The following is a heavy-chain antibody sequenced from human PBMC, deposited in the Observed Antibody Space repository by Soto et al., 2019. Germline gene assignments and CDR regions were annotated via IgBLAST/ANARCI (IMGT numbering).Heavy chain of an antibody. D-gene: IGHD2-15*01. CDR2: ISSSSSYI. CDR1: GFSFSSYS. V-gene: IGHV3-21*01. CDR3: ARDYCSGGSCPFQH. Sequence: GGSLRLSCAASGFSFSSYSMNWVRQAPGKGLEWVSSISSSSSYIYYADSVKGRFTISRDNAKNSLYLQMNSLRAEDTAVYYCARDYCSGGSCPFQHWGQGTLVTVSS. J-gene: IGHJ1*01.